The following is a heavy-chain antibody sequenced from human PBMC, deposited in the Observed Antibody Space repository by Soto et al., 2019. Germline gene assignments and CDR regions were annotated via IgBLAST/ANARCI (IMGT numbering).Heavy chain of an antibody. Sequence: DVQLVESGGGLVQPGGSLRLSCAASGFTFSNYVMHWVRQAPGKGLECVSVISSDGGSTYYGNSVKDRFIISRDNSKNTLYLEMGTLRPEDMAVFYCARGGYCSGGSCYSNQRPWYFDLWGRGTLVTVSS. D-gene: IGHD2-15*01. CDR2: ISSDGGST. CDR3: ARGGYCSGGSCYSNQRPWYFDL. J-gene: IGHJ2*01. CDR1: GFTFSNYV. V-gene: IGHV3-64*01.